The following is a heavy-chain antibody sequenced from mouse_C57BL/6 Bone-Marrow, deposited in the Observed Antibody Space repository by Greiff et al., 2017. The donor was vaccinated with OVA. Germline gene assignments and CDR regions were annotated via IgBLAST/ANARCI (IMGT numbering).Heavy chain of an antibody. CDR3: ARRGGGQHSQRMDY. D-gene: IGHD3-1*01. V-gene: IGHV1-18*01. Sequence: VQLQQSGPELVKPGASVKIPCKASGYPFTDYNMDWVKQSHGKSLEWIGDINPNNGGTIYNQKFKGKATLTVDKSSSTAYMELRRLTSEDTAVYYCARRGGGQHSQRMDYWGQGTSVTVSS. CDR2: INPNNGGT. J-gene: IGHJ4*01. CDR1: GYPFTDYN.